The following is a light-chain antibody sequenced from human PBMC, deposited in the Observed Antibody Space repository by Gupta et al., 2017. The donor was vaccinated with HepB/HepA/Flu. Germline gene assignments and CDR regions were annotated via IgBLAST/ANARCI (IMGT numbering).Light chain of an antibody. CDR1: SSDVGGYHY. CDR3: SSYKSSSTCV. J-gene: IGLJ3*02. Sequence: QSALTQPASVSGSPGPSITISCTGTSSDVGGYHYVPWYPQHPGQAPKLMLYDGSNRPSGVSNRFAAYKSGNTALTNISGHQAEDAAYYYYSSYKSSSTCVFGGGTKMTVL. V-gene: IGLV2-14*01. CDR2: DGS.